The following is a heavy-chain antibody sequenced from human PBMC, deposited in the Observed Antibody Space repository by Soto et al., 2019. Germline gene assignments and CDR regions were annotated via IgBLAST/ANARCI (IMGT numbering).Heavy chain of an antibody. CDR1: GFTFRSYA. CDR3: ARGDSSSWSDY. V-gene: IGHV3-30*01. CDR2: ISYDGTNK. J-gene: IGHJ4*02. D-gene: IGHD6-13*01. Sequence: QVQLVESGGGVVQPGRSLRLSCAASGFTFRSYAMDWVRQAPGKGLEWVAVISYDGTNKYYADSVKGRFTISRDNSKNTLSLQMNSLRAEDTAVYYCARGDSSSWSDYWGQGTLVTVSS.